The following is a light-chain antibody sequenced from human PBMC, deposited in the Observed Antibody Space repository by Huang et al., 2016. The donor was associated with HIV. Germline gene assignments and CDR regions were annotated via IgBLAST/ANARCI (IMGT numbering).Light chain of an antibody. CDR1: QSVGGK. CDR3: QQYDTWPPLT. J-gene: IGKJ4*01. CDR2: GAA. V-gene: IGKV3-15*01. Sequence: ILLTQFPATLCVSPGQRVTLSCRASQSVGGKLAWYQQRPGQPPRLLLYGAATRVPTIPDRFSGSGSGTEFTLTISSLQSEDFAVYYCQQYDTWPPLTFGDGTKV.